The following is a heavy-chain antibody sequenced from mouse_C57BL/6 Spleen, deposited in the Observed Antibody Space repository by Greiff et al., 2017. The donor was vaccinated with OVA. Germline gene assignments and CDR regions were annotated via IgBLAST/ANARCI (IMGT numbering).Heavy chain of an antibody. CDR3: ARGGYYAMDY. CDR2: ISSVSSTI. Sequence: EVHLVASGGGLVKPGGSLKLSCAASGFTFSDYGMHWVRQAPEKGLEWVAYISSVSSTIYYADTVQGRFTISRDNAKNTLFLQMTSLRSEDTAMYYCARGGYYAMDYWGQGTSVTVSS. V-gene: IGHV5-17*01. CDR1: GFTFSDYG. J-gene: IGHJ4*01.